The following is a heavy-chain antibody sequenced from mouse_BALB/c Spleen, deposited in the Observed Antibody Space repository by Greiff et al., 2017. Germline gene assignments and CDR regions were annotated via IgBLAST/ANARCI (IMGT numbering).Heavy chain of an antibody. CDR1: GYTFTSYV. CDR3: ARWEVLRRGGFAY. Sequence: VQLKESGPELVKPGASVKMSCKASGYTFTSYVMHWVKQKPGQGLEWIGYINPYNDGTKYNEKFKGKATLTSDKSSSTAYMELSSLTSEDSAVYYCARWEVLRRGGFAYWGQGTLVTVSA. V-gene: IGHV1-14*01. D-gene: IGHD2-12*01. J-gene: IGHJ3*01. CDR2: INPYNDGT.